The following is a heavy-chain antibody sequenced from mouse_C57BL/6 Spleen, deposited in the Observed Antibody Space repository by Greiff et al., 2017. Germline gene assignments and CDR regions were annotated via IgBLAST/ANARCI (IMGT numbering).Heavy chain of an antibody. CDR3: TRSYRFDY. CDR1: GFNIKDDY. CDR2: IDPENGDT. V-gene: IGHV14-4*01. D-gene: IGHD1-1*01. Sequence: VQLQQSGAELVRPGASVKLSCTASGFNIKDDYMHWVKQRPEQGLEWIGWIDPENGDTEYASKFQGKATIPADTSSNTAYLQLSSLTSEDTAVYYCTRSYRFDYWGQGTTLTVSS. J-gene: IGHJ2*01.